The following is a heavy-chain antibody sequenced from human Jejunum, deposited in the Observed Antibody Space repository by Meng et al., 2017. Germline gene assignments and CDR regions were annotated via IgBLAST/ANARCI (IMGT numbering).Heavy chain of an antibody. Sequence: ESLMISCQTSGYSFVVYWIGWVRQMPGKGLEWMGIVYPADSDARYSPSFQGQVTISVDKSASTAFLQWCSLKASDTAIYYCARGSGHTGFDFWGQGTLVTVSS. D-gene: IGHD2-15*01. CDR1: GYSFVVYW. V-gene: IGHV5-51*01. CDR3: ARGSGHTGFDF. CDR2: VYPADSDA. J-gene: IGHJ4*02.